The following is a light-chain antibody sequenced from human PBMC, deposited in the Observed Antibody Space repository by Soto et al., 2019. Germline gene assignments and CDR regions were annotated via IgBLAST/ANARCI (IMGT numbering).Light chain of an antibody. CDR1: SSNIGAGYH. J-gene: IGLJ2*01. V-gene: IGLV1-40*01. CDR2: ANS. Sequence: QSVLTQPPSVSGAPGQRVTISCTGSSSNIGAGYHVHWYQQLPGTAPKLLIYANSNRPLGVPDRFSGSKSGTSASLAITGLQAEDEAYYYCQSYDSTLTVYVVFGGGTKLTVL. CDR3: QSYDSTLTVYVV.